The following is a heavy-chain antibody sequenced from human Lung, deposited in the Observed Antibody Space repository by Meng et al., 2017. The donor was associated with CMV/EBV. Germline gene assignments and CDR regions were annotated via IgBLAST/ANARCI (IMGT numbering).Heavy chain of an antibody. CDR2: IRYDGSNK. D-gene: IGHD6-6*01. Sequence: GGSLRLXXAASGFTFSSYGMHWVRQAPGKGLEWVAFIRYDGSNKYYADSVKGRFTISRDNSKNTLYLQMNSLRAEDTAVYYCAKGDLGSSPYYYYYGMDVWGQGPTVTVSS. V-gene: IGHV3-30*02. CDR1: GFTFSSYG. CDR3: AKGDLGSSPYYYYYGMDV. J-gene: IGHJ6*02.